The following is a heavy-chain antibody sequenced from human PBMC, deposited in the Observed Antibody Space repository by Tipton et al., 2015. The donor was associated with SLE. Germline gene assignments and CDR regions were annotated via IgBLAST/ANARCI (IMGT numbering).Heavy chain of an antibody. CDR3: ARASAYYDFWSGYYDY. CDR2: ITAYNGNT. CDR1: GYNLMNYG. J-gene: IGHJ4*02. Sequence: QLVQSGAEVKKPGASVNVFCKASGYNLMNYGISWVRQAPGQGLEWMGWITAYNGNTKYAQKFQGRVTMTTDTSTSTAYMELRSLRSDDTAVYYCARASAYYDFWSGYYDYWGQGTLVTVSS. V-gene: IGHV1-18*01. D-gene: IGHD3-3*01.